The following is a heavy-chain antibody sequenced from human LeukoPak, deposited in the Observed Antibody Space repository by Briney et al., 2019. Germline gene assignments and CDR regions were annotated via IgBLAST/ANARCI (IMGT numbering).Heavy chain of an antibody. V-gene: IGHV4-59*01. J-gene: IGHJ4*02. CDR3: ARGIESYGDYGY. CDR1: GGSISSYY. Sequence: PSETLSLTCTVSGGSISSYYWSWIRQPPGKGLEWIGHIYYSGSTNYNPSLKSRVTISIDTSKNQFSLKLSSLTAADTAIYYCARGIESYGDYGYWGQGILVTVSS. D-gene: IGHD4-17*01. CDR2: IYYSGST.